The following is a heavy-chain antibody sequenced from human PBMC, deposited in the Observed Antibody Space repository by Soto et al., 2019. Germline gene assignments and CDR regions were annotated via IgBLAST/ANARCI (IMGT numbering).Heavy chain of an antibody. CDR1: GGTFSSYA. J-gene: IGHJ5*02. D-gene: IGHD3-10*01. V-gene: IGHV1-69*01. Sequence: QVQLVQSGAEVKKPGSSVKVSCKASGGTFSSYAISWVRQAPGQGLEWMGGIIPIFGTANYAQKSQCRVTITADESTSTAYMELSSLRSEDTAVYYCARGITMVRGTPGWFDPWGQGTLVTVSS. CDR3: ARGITMVRGTPGWFDP. CDR2: IIPIFGTA.